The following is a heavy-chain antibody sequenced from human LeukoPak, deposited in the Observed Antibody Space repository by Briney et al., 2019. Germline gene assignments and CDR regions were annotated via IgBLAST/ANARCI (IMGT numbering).Heavy chain of an antibody. V-gene: IGHV3-48*04. CDR1: GFTFSSYS. Sequence: GGSLRLSCAASGFTFSSYSMNWVRQAPGKGLEWVSYISSSSSTIYYADSVKGRFTISRDNAKNSLYLQMNSLRAEDTAVYYCARDIYGSGSYYNDGYFDYWGQGTLVTVSS. CDR3: ARDIYGSGSYYNDGYFDY. CDR2: ISSSSSTI. D-gene: IGHD3-10*01. J-gene: IGHJ4*02.